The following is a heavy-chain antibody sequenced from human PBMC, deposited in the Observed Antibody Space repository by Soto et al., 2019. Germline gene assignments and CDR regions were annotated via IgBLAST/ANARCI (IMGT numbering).Heavy chain of an antibody. CDR1: GFTFSSYG. D-gene: IGHD6-13*01. J-gene: IGHJ4*02. CDR3: ARDQLYSSSWSDY. CDR2: IWYDGSNK. Sequence: QVQLLESGGGVVQPGRSLRLSCAASGFTFSSYGMHWVRQAPGKGLEWVAVIWYDGSNKYYADSVKGRFTISRDNSKNTMYLQMNILRAEDTAVYYCARDQLYSSSWSDYWGQGTLVTVSS. V-gene: IGHV3-33*01.